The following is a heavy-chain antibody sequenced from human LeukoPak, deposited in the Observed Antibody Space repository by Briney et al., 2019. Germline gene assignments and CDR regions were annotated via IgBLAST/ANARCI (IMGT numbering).Heavy chain of an antibody. CDR2: ISYDGSNK. Sequence: GGSLRLSCAASGFTFSSYAMHWVRQAPGKGLEWVAVISYDGSNKYYADSVKGRFTISRDNSKNTLYLQMNSLRAEDTAVYYCARDRAEITPYWDWGQGTLVTVSS. CDR1: GFTFSSYA. V-gene: IGHV3-30-3*01. CDR3: ARDRAEITPYWD. J-gene: IGHJ4*02. D-gene: IGHD2-8*02.